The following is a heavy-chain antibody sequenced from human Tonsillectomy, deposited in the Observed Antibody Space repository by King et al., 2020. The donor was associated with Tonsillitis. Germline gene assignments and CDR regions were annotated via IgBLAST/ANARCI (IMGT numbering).Heavy chain of an antibody. D-gene: IGHD3-3*01. CDR2: INPSDGST. V-gene: IGHV1-46*03. CDR3: CRDRVHSVGPLHHDAFDI. CDR1: GYTFSSFY. Sequence: VQLVESGAEVKKPGASMKVSCKASGYTFSSFYMHWVRQAPGQGLEWMGIINPSDGSTTYAQKFQGRITVTRDTSTSTVYMELSSLRSDDTAVYYCCRDRVHSVGPLHHDAFDIWGQGTMVTVSS. J-gene: IGHJ3*02.